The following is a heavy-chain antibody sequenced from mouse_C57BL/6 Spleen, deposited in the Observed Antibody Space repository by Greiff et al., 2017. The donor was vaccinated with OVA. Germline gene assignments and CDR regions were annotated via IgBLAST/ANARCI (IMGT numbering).Heavy chain of an antibody. CDR2: ISSGSSTI. V-gene: IGHV5-17*01. CDR1: GFTFSDYG. Sequence: VQLQQSGGGLVKPGGSLKLSCAASGFTFSDYGMHWVRQAPEKGLEWVAYISSGSSTIYYADTVKGRFTISRDNAKNTLFLQMTSLRSEDTAMYYCAREAAYAMDYWGQGTSVTVSS. CDR3: AREAAYAMDY. J-gene: IGHJ4*01. D-gene: IGHD3-2*02.